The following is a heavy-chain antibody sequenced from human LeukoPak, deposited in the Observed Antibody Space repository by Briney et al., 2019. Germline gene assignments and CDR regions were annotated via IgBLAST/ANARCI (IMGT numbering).Heavy chain of an antibody. J-gene: IGHJ4*02. CDR1: GGTFSSYA. V-gene: IGHV1-69*13. Sequence: SVKVSCKASGGTFSSYAISWVRQAPGQGLEWMGGIIPIFGTANYAQKFQGRVTITVDESTSTAYMELSSLRSEDTAVYYCARGVTTELGLDYWGQGTLVTVSS. D-gene: IGHD4-17*01. CDR3: ARGVTTELGLDY. CDR2: IIPIFGTA.